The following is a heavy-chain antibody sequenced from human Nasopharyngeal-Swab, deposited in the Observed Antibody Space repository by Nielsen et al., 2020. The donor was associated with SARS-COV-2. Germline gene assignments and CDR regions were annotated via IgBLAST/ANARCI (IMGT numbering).Heavy chain of an antibody. D-gene: IGHD3-3*01. J-gene: IGHJ6*02. CDR2: FDPEDGET. Sequence: ASVKVSCKVSGYTLTELSMHWVRQAPGKGLEWMGGFDPEDGETIYAQKFQGRVTMTEDTSTDTAYMELSSLRSEDTAAYYCATDRVRFLDFGYYYYGMDVWGQGTTVTVSS. V-gene: IGHV1-24*01. CDR3: ATDRVRFLDFGYYYYGMDV. CDR1: GYTLTELS.